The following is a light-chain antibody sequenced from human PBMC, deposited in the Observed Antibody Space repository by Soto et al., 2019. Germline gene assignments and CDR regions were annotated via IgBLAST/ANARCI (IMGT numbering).Light chain of an antibody. J-gene: IGLJ1*01. Sequence: SYELTQPPSVSVAPGQTARITCGGSDIGSKSVHWYQQKPGQAPVLVVYDDSDRPSGIPGRFSGSNSGNTATLTISRVEAGDEADYYCQVWNSGSDQRYVFGAGTKLTVL. CDR1: DIGSKS. CDR3: QVWNSGSDQRYV. V-gene: IGLV3-21*02. CDR2: DDS.